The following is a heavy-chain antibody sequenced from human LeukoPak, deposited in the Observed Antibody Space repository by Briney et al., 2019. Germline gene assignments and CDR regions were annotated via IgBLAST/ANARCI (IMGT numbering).Heavy chain of an antibody. CDR2: ISDDGRIT. CDR1: GLPSSGDW. V-gene: IGHV3-74*03. D-gene: IGHD5/OR15-5a*01. J-gene: IGHJ4*02. CDR3: VRRYYEYNVYDRHFDF. Sequence: GGSLSSSWAAPGLPSSGDWIHWAGKVPGKGLVWVSRISDDGRITTYADSVQGRFTISRDNAKSTVFLQMNSLRVEDTAVYFCVRRYYEYNVYDRHFDFWGQGILVTVSS.